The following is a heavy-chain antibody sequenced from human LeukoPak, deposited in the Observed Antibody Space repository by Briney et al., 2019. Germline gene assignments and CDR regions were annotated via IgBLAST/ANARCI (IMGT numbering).Heavy chain of an antibody. D-gene: IGHD3-10*01. Sequence: GGSLRLSCAASGFTFSSYSMTWVRQAPGKGLEWVSYISSSSSTIYYADSVKGRFTISRDNAKNSLYLQMNSLRAEDTAVYYCARDLSTLWFGESFDYWGQGTLVTVSS. CDR2: ISSSSSTI. CDR3: ARDLSTLWFGESFDY. J-gene: IGHJ4*02. V-gene: IGHV3-48*04. CDR1: GFTFSSYS.